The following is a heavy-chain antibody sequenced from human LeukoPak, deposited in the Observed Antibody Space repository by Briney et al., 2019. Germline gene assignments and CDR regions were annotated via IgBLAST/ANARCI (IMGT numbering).Heavy chain of an antibody. CDR3: VRSRQTVGSAFDI. D-gene: IGHD4-11*01. Sequence: GGSLRLSCAASGFTFSSYWMHWVRQAPGKGLVWVSRINSDGSSTSYADSVKGRFTISRDNAKNTLYLQMNSLRAEDTAVYYCVRSRQTVGSAFDIWGQGTMVTVSS. CDR2: INSDGSST. J-gene: IGHJ3*02. V-gene: IGHV3-74*01. CDR1: GFTFSSYW.